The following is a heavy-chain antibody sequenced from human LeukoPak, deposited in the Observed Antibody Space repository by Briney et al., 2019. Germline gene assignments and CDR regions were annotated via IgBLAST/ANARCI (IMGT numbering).Heavy chain of an antibody. CDR2: ISSSGSTI. CDR3: ARETYILGAQPLDY. Sequence: PGGSLRLSCAASGFTFSSYEMNWVRQAPGKGLEWVSYISSSGSTINFADSVKGRFTISRHNAKNSLFLQMNSLRAEDTAVYYCARETYILGAQPLDYWGQGTLVTVSS. J-gene: IGHJ4*02. CDR1: GFTFSSYE. V-gene: IGHV3-48*03. D-gene: IGHD1-26*01.